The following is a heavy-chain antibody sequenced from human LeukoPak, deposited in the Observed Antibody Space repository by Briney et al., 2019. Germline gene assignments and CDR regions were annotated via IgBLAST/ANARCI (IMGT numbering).Heavy chain of an antibody. CDR1: GGSFSGYY. V-gene: IGHV4-34*01. J-gene: IGHJ6*03. CDR2: INHSGST. D-gene: IGHD2-2*01. CDR3: ARGSGCSSTSCYRYYYYYMDV. Sequence: SETLSLTCAVYGGSFSGYYWSWLRQPPGKGREWLGEINHSGSTNYNPSLKSRVTISVDTSKNQFSLKLSSVTAADTAVYYCARGSGCSSTSCYRYYYYYMDVWGKGTTVTVSS.